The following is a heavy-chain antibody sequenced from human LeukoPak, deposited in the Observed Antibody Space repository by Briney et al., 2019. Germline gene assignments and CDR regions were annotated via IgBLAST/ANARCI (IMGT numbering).Heavy chain of an antibody. CDR1: GGSFSGYY. V-gene: IGHV4-34*01. J-gene: IGHJ4*02. Sequence: PSETLSLTCAVYGGSFSGYYWSWIRQPPGKGLEWIGEINHSGSTNYNPSLKSRVTISVDTSKNQFSLKLSSVTAADTAVYYCARIGYSYPYDYWGQGTLVTVSS. D-gene: IGHD5-18*01. CDR3: ARIGYSYPYDY. CDR2: INHSGST.